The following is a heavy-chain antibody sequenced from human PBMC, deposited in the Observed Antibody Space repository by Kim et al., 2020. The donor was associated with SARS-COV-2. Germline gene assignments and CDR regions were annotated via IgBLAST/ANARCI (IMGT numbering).Heavy chain of an antibody. V-gene: IGHV4-59*08. CDR3: AGHRLTYSSTWYADY. J-gene: IGHJ4*02. CDR2: IYYPGST. D-gene: IGHD6-13*01. Sequence: SETLSLTCTVSGGSISSYYWSWIRQPPGKGLEWIGDIYYPGSTNYNPSLKSRVTMSVDTSMSQYSLKLSSVTAADTAVYYCAGHRLTYSSTWYADYSGQG. CDR1: GGSISSYY.